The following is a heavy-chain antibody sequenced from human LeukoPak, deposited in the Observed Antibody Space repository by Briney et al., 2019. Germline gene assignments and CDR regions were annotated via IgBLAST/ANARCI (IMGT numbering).Heavy chain of an antibody. J-gene: IGHJ4*02. V-gene: IGHV1-2*02. Sequence: ASVKLSCKSSGYTFTVYYMPWVRHAPGHGLEWIGLINPNSGGTNYAHQFQGRVTMTRDTSISTAYMELSRLRSDDTAVYYCARDGVYSSGWYVDYWGQGTLVTVSS. CDR3: ARDGVYSSGWYVDY. D-gene: IGHD6-19*01. CDR1: GYTFTVYY. CDR2: INPNSGGT.